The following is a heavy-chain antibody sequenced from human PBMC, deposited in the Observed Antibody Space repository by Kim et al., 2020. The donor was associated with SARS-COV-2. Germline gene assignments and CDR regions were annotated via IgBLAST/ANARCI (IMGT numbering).Heavy chain of an antibody. D-gene: IGHD6-13*01. Sequence: ASVKVSCKVSGYTLIELSMHWVRQAPGKGLEWMGGFDPEDGETIYAQKFQGRVTMTEDTSTDTAYMELSSLRSEDTAVYYCATGVAAAGTPDDYYYYYGMDVWGQGTTVTVSS. CDR3: ATGVAAAGTPDDYYYYYGMDV. V-gene: IGHV1-24*01. CDR1: GYTLIELS. J-gene: IGHJ6*02. CDR2: FDPEDGET.